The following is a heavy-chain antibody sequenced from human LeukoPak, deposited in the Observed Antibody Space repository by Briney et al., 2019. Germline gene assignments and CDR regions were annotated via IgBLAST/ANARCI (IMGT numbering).Heavy chain of an antibody. CDR2: IYYSGST. V-gene: IGHV4-39*07. D-gene: IGHD3-9*01. J-gene: IGHJ4*02. Sequence: PSETLSLTCTVSGGSISSSSYYWGWIRQPPGKGLEWIGSIYYSGSTYYNPSLKSRVTISVDTSKNQFSLKLSSVTAADTAVYYCARDYILTGYYLFDYWGQGTLVTVSS. CDR3: ARDYILTGYYLFDY. CDR1: GGSISSSSYY.